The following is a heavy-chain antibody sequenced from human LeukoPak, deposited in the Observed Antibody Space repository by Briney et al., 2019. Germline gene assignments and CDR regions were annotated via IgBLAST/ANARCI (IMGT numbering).Heavy chain of an antibody. Sequence: SETLSLTCAVYGGSFSGYYWSWIRQPPGKGLEWIGEINHSGSTNYNPSLKSRVTISVDTSKNQFSLKLSSVTAADTAVYYCARLGKQGITGTLGWFDPWGQGTLVTVSS. CDR3: ARLGKQGITGTLGWFDP. CDR1: GGSFSGYY. D-gene: IGHD1-20*01. J-gene: IGHJ5*02. V-gene: IGHV4-34*01. CDR2: INHSGST.